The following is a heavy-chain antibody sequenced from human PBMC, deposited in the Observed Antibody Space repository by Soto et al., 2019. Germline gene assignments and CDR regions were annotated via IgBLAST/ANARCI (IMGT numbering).Heavy chain of an antibody. CDR3: ATYAHHTFDS. J-gene: IGHJ5*01. Sequence: EVQLVESGGGLVQPGGSLRLSCAASGFTFSNYWMSWVRQAPGKGPEWVANIKHDGSEKNYVDSVEGRFTISRDNAKNSLYLQMNSLRAEDTAVYYCATYAHHTFDSWGQGTLVTVSS. CDR2: IKHDGSEK. CDR1: GFTFSNYW. D-gene: IGHD3-16*01. V-gene: IGHV3-7*01.